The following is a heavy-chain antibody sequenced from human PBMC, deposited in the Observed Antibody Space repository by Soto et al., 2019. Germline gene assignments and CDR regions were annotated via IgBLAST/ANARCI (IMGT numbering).Heavy chain of an antibody. CDR3: ARGRELYCRTTSCFLNWFDP. CDR1: GGSFSGYY. V-gene: IGHV4-34*01. J-gene: IGHJ5*02. CDR2: INQSGST. D-gene: IGHD2-2*01. Sequence: SETVSLTCAVYGGSFSGYYWNWIRQPPGKGLEWIGEINQSGSTSYNPSLKSRVTISVDTSKNHFSLKLNSMTAADTAVYYCARGRELYCRTTSCFLNWFDPWGQGTLVTVSS.